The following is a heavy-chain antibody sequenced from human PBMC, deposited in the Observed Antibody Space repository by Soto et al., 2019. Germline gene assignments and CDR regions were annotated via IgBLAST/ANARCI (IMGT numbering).Heavy chain of an antibody. CDR3: ARAGQGGLQQLVPFDY. V-gene: IGHV1-69*06. CDR2: IIPIVGTA. J-gene: IGHJ4*02. Sequence: QVQLVQSGAEVKKPGSSVKVSCKASGGTFSSYAISWVRQAPGQGLEWMGGIIPIVGTANYAQKFQGRVTITADKSTSTAYMELRSLRSEDTAVYYCARAGQGGLQQLVPFDYWGQGTLVTVSS. D-gene: IGHD6-13*01. CDR1: GGTFSSYA.